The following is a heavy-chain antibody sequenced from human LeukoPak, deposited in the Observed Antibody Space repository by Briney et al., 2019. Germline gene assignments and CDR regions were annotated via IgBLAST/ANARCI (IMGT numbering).Heavy chain of an antibody. CDR3: ATNVDTAMVRVIDY. Sequence: SVKVSCKASGGTFSSYAISWVRQAPGQGLEWMGGIIPIFGTANYAQKFQGRVTITADKSTSTAYMELSSLRSEDTAVYYCATNVDTAMVRVIDYWGQGTLVTVSS. CDR2: IIPIFGTA. D-gene: IGHD5-18*01. J-gene: IGHJ4*02. CDR1: GGTFSSYA. V-gene: IGHV1-69*06.